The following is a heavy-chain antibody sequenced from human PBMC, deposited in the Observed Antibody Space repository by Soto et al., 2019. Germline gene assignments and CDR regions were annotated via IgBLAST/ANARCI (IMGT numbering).Heavy chain of an antibody. Sequence: QVQLVQSGAAVKKPGSSVKVSCKASGGTFSSYTISWVRQAPGQGLEWMGRIIPILGIANYAQKFQGRVTITADKSTSTAYMELSSLRSEDTAVYYCASHCGGDCYLYWGQGTLVTVSS. V-gene: IGHV1-69*02. CDR2: IIPILGIA. CDR1: GGTFSSYT. J-gene: IGHJ4*02. D-gene: IGHD2-21*02. CDR3: ASHCGGDCYLY.